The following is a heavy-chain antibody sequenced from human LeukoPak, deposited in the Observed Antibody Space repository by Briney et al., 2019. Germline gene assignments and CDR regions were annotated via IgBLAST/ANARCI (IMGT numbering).Heavy chain of an antibody. J-gene: IGHJ3*02. CDR3: AKRPCTSCHLGAFDI. D-gene: IGHD2-2*01. CDR2: INSDGSST. CDR1: GFTFSSYW. V-gene: IGHV3-74*01. Sequence: PGGSLRLSCAASGFTFSSYWMHWVRQAPGKGLVWVSRINSDGSSTSYADSVKGRFTISRDNSKNTLYLQMNSLRAEDTAVYYCAKRPCTSCHLGAFDIWGQGTMVTVSS.